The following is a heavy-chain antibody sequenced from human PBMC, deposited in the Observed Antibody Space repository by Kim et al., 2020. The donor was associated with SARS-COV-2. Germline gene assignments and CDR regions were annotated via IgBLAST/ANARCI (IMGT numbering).Heavy chain of an antibody. CDR3: AREAHRRMDV. Sequence: SQTLSLTCAISGDSVSNSGAAWSWVRQSPSRGLEWLGRTFYMSKWINDYAASVQSRIIINPDTSKNQFSLQLNSVTPEDTAVYYCAREAHRRMDVWGQGTTVTVSS. CDR1: GDSVSNSGAA. CDR2: TFYMSKWIN. V-gene: IGHV6-1*01. J-gene: IGHJ6*02.